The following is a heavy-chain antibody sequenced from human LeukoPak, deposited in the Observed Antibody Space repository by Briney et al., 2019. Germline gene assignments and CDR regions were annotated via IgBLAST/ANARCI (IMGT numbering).Heavy chain of an antibody. Sequence: GGSLSLSCAACGFTFSSFGLHWVRQAPGKGLEWVALIRSDGSSKNYAYSVKGRFTISRDTSKNTVHLQMNNLRAEDTAVYYCAKWAGDYPSYYLDYWGQGTLVTVSS. V-gene: IGHV3-30*02. CDR3: AKWAGDYPSYYLDY. D-gene: IGHD4-17*01. J-gene: IGHJ4*02. CDR1: GFTFSSFG. CDR2: IRSDGSSK.